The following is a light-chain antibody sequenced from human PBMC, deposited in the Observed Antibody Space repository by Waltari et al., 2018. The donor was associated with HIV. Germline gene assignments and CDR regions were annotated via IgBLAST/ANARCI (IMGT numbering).Light chain of an antibody. V-gene: IGLV2-14*01. Sequence: HSALTQPASVSASPGQSITISCTGTNSAFGISNYVSWYQQLPGQVPTDILYAAVSRPSGVSRRFSGSQSGNTPSLTISGLQAEDEADYYCSSYTSNDTVLFGGGTKVTVL. CDR1: NSAFGISNY. CDR2: AAV. J-gene: IGLJ2*01. CDR3: SSYTSNDTVL.